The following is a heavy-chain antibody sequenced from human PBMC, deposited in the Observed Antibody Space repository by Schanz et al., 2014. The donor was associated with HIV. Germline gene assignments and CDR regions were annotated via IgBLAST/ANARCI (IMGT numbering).Heavy chain of an antibody. D-gene: IGHD3-9*01. J-gene: IGHJ4*02. CDR2: MSWNRRRI. Sequence: VQLVESGGGVVQPGRSLRLSCAASGFTFRSYGMHWVRQAPGKGLEWVSGMSWNRRRIGYGDAVKGRFTISRDNANNFVYLEMNGLRVEDTALYYCAKSSGWLYEHLDHWGQGSSVIVSS. CDR1: GFTFRSYG. V-gene: IGHV3-9*01. CDR3: AKSSGWLYEHLDH.